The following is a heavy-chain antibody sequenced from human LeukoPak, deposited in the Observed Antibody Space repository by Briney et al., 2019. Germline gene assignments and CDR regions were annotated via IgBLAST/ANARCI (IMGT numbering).Heavy chain of an antibody. CDR2: ISSSSSYI. CDR3: ARATYSGSYYSAFDI. V-gene: IGHV3-21*01. J-gene: IGHJ3*02. CDR1: AFTFSRYS. Sequence: PWGSLRLSCAASAFTFSRYSMNWVRQAPGKGLEWVSSISSSSSYIYYADSVKGRFTISRDNAKNSLYLQMNSLRAEDTAVYYCARATYSGSYYSAFDIWGQGTMVTVSS. D-gene: IGHD1-26*01.